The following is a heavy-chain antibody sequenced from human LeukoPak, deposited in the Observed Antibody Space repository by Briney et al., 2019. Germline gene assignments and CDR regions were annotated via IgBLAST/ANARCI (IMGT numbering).Heavy chain of an antibody. D-gene: IGHD3-10*01. CDR1: GYSISSGYY. CDR3: ARALSYYYGSGSYYSYYYYYMDV. J-gene: IGHJ6*03. Sequence: PSETLSLTCTVSGYSISSGYYWGWIRQPPGKGLEWIGSIYHSGSTYYNPSLKSRVTISVDTSKNQFSLKLSSVTAADTAVYYCARALSYYYGSGSYYSYYYYYMDVWGKGTTVTISS. CDR2: IYHSGST. V-gene: IGHV4-38-2*02.